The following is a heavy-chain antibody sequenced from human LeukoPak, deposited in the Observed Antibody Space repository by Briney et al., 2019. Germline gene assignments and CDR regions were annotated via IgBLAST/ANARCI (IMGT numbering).Heavy chain of an antibody. J-gene: IGHJ6*03. CDR1: GGTFSSYT. Sequence: SVKVSCKASGGTFSSYTISWVRQAPGQGLEWMGGIIPIFGTTTYAQKFQGRITIITDASTSTVYMELSSLRSDDTAVYYCARASLWGRLSTNYYYYMDVWGKGTTVTVSS. D-gene: IGHD3-16*02. V-gene: IGHV1-69*05. CDR3: ARASLWGRLSTNYYYYMDV. CDR2: IIPIFGTT.